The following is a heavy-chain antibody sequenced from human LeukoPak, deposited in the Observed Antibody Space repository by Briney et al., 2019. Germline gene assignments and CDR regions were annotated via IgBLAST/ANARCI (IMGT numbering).Heavy chain of an antibody. CDR3: AREGYDNTGYYFDPRGMDV. V-gene: IGHV3-30*03. D-gene: IGHD3-22*01. CDR1: GFTFSNYG. J-gene: IGHJ6*02. Sequence: HPGRSLRLSCTASGFTFSNYGIHWVRQAPGKGLEWVAVISYDGNYKFCADSVKGRITISRDNSKNTLYVEMNSLRAEDTAIYYCAREGYDNTGYYFDPRGMDVWGQGTTVTVSS. CDR2: ISYDGNYK.